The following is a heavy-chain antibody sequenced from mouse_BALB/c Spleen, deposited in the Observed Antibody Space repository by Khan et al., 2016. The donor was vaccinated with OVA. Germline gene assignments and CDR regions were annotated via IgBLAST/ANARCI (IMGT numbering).Heavy chain of an antibody. V-gene: IGHV2-6-1*01. J-gene: IGHJ1*01. CDR2: IWSDGRA. D-gene: IGHD2-1*01. CDR1: GFSLTNYG. Sequence: QVQLKESGPGLVAPSQNLSITCTISGFSLTNYGIHWVRQPPGKGLEWLVVIWSDGRAAYTSALKSRLSIIKDNSKSQVFLKMDSLQTDDTAMYYCARQIYPGYFDVWGAGTTVTVSS. CDR3: ARQIYPGYFDV.